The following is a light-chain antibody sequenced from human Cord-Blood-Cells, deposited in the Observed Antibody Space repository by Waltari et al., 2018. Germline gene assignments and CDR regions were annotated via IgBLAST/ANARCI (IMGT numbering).Light chain of an antibody. J-gene: IGKJ4*01. CDR1: QSISSY. V-gene: IGKV1-39*01. CDR3: QQSYSTPPS. CDR2: AAS. Sequence: DIQMTQSPSSLSASVGDRVTITCRASQSISSYLNWYQQKPGKAPKLLIYAASSLQSGVPSSFSGSGSGTDFTLTISSLQPEDFATYYCQQSYSTPPSFGGATKVEI.